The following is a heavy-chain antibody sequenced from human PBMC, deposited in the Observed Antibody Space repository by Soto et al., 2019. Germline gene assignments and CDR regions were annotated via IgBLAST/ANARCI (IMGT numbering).Heavy chain of an antibody. Sequence: QVQLVESGGGVVQPGRSLRLSCVASGFTFSSYGMHWVRQAPGKGLEWVAVIWYDGSNKYYADSVKGRFTISRANSNNTLYLQMNSLRAEDTAVYYCARGRGGSSWYYYYMDVWGKGTTVTVSS. J-gene: IGHJ6*03. CDR2: IWYDGSNK. CDR3: ARGRGGSSWYYYYMDV. V-gene: IGHV3-33*01. CDR1: GFTFSSYG. D-gene: IGHD6-13*01.